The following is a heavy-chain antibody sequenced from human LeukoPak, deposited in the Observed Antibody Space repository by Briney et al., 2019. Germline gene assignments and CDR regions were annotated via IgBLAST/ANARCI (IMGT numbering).Heavy chain of an antibody. D-gene: IGHD3-16*01. CDR1: GGSISSGGYY. CDR2: IYYSGST. J-gene: IGHJ5*02. CDR3: ARTLTTLGWFDP. V-gene: IGHV4-31*03. Sequence: PSETLSLTCTVSGGSISSGGYYWSWIRQHPGKGLEWIGYIYYSGSTYYNPSLKSRVTISVDTSKNQFSLKLSPVTAADTAVYYCARTLTTLGWFDPWGQGTLVTISS.